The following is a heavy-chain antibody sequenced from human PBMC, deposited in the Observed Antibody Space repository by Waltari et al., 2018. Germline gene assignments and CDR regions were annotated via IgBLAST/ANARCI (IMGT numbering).Heavy chain of an antibody. J-gene: IGHJ3*02. D-gene: IGHD1-1*01. CDR3: AKDTGTTDDAFDI. Sequence: EVQLVESGGVVVQPGGSLRLSCAASGFTFDDYTMHWVRQAPGKGLEWVSRSSWDGGSTYYADSVKGRFTISRDNSKNSLYLQMNSLRTEDTALYYCAKDTGTTDDAFDIWGQGTMVNV. V-gene: IGHV3-43*01. CDR2: SSWDGGST. CDR1: GFTFDDYT.